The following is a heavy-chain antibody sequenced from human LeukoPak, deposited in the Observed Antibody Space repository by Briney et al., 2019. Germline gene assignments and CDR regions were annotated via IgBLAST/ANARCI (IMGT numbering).Heavy chain of an antibody. CDR1: GGSFSDYY. J-gene: IGHJ5*02. CDR2: INHRGST. CDR3: ARGGWLVYP. Sequence: PSETLSLTCGVYGGSFSDYYWSWIRQPPGKGLEWIGEINHRGSTNYNPSLKSRVTISVDTSKNQFSLKVNSVTAADTAVYYCARGGWLVYPWGQGTLVTVSS. V-gene: IGHV4-34*01. D-gene: IGHD6-19*01.